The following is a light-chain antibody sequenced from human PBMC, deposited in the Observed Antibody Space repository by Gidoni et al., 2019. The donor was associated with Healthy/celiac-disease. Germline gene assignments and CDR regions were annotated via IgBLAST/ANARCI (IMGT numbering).Light chain of an antibody. Sequence: DIQMTQSPSTLSASVGDRVTITCRASQSISSWFAWYQQKPVKATKLLIYDASSLESGVPSWFSGSGSGTEFTLTISSLQPDEFATYYFQQYNSYPVTFGQGTKVEIK. CDR3: QQYNSYPVT. CDR2: DAS. J-gene: IGKJ1*01. CDR1: QSISSW. V-gene: IGKV1-5*01.